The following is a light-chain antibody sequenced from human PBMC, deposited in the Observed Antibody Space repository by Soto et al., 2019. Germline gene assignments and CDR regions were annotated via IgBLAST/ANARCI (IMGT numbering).Light chain of an antibody. CDR3: NSHGGSNNFWV. CDR2: EVN. J-gene: IGLJ3*02. V-gene: IGLV2-8*01. CDR1: SSDVGAYNS. Sequence: QSVLTQPPSASGSPGQSVTISCTGTSSDVGAYNSVSWYQQHPGKAPRLMIYEVNKRPSGVPDRFSGSKSGNMASLTVSGLQAEDEDDYYCNSHGGSNNFWVFGGGTKVTVL.